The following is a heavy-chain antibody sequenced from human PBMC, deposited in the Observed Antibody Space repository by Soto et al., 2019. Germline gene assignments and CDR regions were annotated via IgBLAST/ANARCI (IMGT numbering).Heavy chain of an antibody. J-gene: IGHJ6*02. Sequence: EVQLVESGGGLVQPGGSLRVSCAASGFTFGSYWMNWVRQAPGKGLVWVSRIDSDGSSTTYADSVKGRFTTSRDNAKNTLYLQMNTLRVEDTAVYYCERGSPYGMDVWGQGTTVTGSS. CDR2: IDSDGSST. CDR1: GFTFGSYW. D-gene: IGHD1-26*01. V-gene: IGHV3-74*01. CDR3: ERGSPYGMDV.